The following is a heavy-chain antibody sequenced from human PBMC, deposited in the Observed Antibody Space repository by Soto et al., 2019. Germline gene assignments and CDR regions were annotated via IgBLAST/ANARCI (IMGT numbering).Heavy chain of an antibody. V-gene: IGHV1-2*02. D-gene: IGHD5-18*01. J-gene: IGHJ6*02. Sequence: ASVKVSCKASGYTFTGYYMHWVRQAPGQGLEWMGWINPNSGGTNYAQKFQGRVTMTRDTSISTAYMELSRLRSDDTAVYYCARDSGDTVSYYYYYYGMDVWGQGTTVTVSS. CDR2: INPNSGGT. CDR3: ARDSGDTVSYYYYYYGMDV. CDR1: GYTFTGYY.